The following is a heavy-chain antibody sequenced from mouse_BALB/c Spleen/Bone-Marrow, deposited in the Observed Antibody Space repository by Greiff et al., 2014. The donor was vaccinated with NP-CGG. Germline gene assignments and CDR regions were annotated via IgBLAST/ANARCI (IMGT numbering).Heavy chain of an antibody. CDR3: TRGGYGNYVGYAMDY. J-gene: IGHJ4*01. Sequence: SGPELVKPGALVKISCKASGYTFTSYDINWVKQRPGQGLEWIGWIYPGDGNTKYNEKFKGKATQTADKSSSTAYMQLSSLTSENSAVYFCTRGGYGNYVGYAMDYWGQGTSVTVSS. D-gene: IGHD2-10*02. CDR2: IYPGDGNT. CDR1: GYTFTSYD. V-gene: IGHV1S33*01.